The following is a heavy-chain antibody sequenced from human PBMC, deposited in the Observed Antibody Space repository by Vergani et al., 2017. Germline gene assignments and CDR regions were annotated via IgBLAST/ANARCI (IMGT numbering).Heavy chain of an antibody. CDR2: ISGSGGST. CDR1: GYSFTSYA. V-gene: IGHV3-23*04. D-gene: IGHD1-7*01. J-gene: IGHJ4*02. CDR3: AKEGITGTTAIDY. Sequence: EVQLVQSGAEVKKPGESLRISCKGSGYSFTSYAMSWVRQAPGKGLEWVLAISGSGGSTYYADSVKGRFTISRDNSKNTLYLQMNSLRDEDTAVYYCAKEGITGTTAIDYWGQGTLVTVSS.